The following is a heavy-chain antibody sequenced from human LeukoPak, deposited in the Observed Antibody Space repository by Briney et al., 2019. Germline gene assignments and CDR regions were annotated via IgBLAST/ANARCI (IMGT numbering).Heavy chain of an antibody. CDR2: INPSGGST. Sequence: ASVKVSCKASGCTFIRYYMHWVRQAPGQGLEWMGIINPSGGSTSYAQKFQGRVTMTRDTSTSTVYMELSSLRSEDTAVYYCARRVGATTIWFDPWGQGTLVTVSS. CDR1: GCTFIRYY. V-gene: IGHV1-46*01. CDR3: ARRVGATTIWFDP. D-gene: IGHD1-26*01. J-gene: IGHJ5*02.